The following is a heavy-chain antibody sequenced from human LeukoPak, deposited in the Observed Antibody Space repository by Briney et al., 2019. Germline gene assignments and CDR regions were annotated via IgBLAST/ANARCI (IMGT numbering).Heavy chain of an antibody. Sequence: GGSLRLSCAPSGFTFSSYTMNWVRQAPGKGLEWVSYIDRRGSTLYYVDSVKGRFTISRDNAKNSLYLQMNSLRAEDTAVYYCARDIVVVPAAMVHVLDAFDIWGQGTMVTVSS. CDR3: ARDIVVVPAAMVHVLDAFDI. CDR2: IDRRGSTL. J-gene: IGHJ3*02. D-gene: IGHD2-2*01. V-gene: IGHV3-48*04. CDR1: GFTFSSYT.